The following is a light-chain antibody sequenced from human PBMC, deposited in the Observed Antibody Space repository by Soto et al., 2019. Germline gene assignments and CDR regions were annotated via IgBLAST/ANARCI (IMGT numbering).Light chain of an antibody. Sequence: DIVMTQSPDSLAVSLGERATINCKSSQSVLKSSKNKNYLAWFQQKPGRPPKLLIYWASSRQSGVPDRFGGSGSGTDFTLTISSLQAEDVAVYYCQQYYGGPITFGQGTRLEIK. CDR3: QQYYGGPIT. CDR2: WAS. V-gene: IGKV4-1*01. J-gene: IGKJ5*01. CDR1: QSVLKSSKNKNY.